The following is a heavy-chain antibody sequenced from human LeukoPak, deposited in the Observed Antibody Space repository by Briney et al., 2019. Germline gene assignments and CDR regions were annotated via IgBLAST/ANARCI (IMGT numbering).Heavy chain of an antibody. Sequence: GASVKVSCKTSGYTFSDYTINWVRQAPGQGLEWMGWINTNTGDPAYARDFRGRFVLSVDTSVNTAYLEASGLKTEDTAVYYCARSSRGVIGLRDFWGQGARVGVSS. CDR2: INTNTGDP. J-gene: IGHJ4*02. D-gene: IGHD3-10*01. V-gene: IGHV7-4-1*01. CDR3: ARSSRGVIGLRDF. CDR1: GYTFSDYT.